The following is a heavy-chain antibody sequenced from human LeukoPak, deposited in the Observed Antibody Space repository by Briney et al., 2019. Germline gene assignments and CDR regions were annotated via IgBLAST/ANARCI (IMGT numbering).Heavy chain of an antibody. D-gene: IGHD1-14*01. Sequence: GGSLRLSRAASGFTFRNYGRHWVRQAPGKWLEWVAGVWYDGSDKYYADSVKGRFTTSRDKSKNTLSLQMHSLRAEDTAVYFRARDLPVGTWPLWHFDLWGSGTLVTVSS. CDR1: GFTFRNYG. CDR2: VWYDGSDK. J-gene: IGHJ2*01. CDR3: ARDLPVGTWPLWHFDL. V-gene: IGHV3-33*01.